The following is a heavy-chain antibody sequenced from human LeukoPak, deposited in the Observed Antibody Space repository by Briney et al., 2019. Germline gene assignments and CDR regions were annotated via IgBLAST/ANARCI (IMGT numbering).Heavy chain of an antibody. D-gene: IGHD5-24*01. CDR2: ISYDGSQK. J-gene: IGHJ6*02. V-gene: IGHV3-30*03. CDR1: GFTFSKYG. CDR3: ARDRKEMATNQYGYYYYGMDV. Sequence: GGSLRLSCAASGFTFSKYGMHWVRQAPGKGLEWVAVISYDGSQKFYADSVKGRFTISRDNTKNTLDLQMNSLRAEDTAMFYCARDRKEMATNQYGYYYYGMDVWGQGTTVTVSS.